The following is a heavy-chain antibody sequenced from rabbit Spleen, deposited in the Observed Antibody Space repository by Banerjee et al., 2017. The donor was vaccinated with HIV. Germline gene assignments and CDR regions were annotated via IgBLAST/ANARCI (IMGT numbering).Heavy chain of an antibody. CDR3: ARDSGSSFSSYGMDL. CDR1: GFSFSSNYY. V-gene: IGHV1S40*01. CDR2: IEGGSSTFS. D-gene: IGHD8-1*01. Sequence: QQLEESGGGLVKPGASLTLTCTASGFSFSSNYYMCWVRQAPGKGLEWIACIEGGSSTFSYFASWAKGRFTISKTSSTTVTLQMTSLTAADTATYFCARDSGSSFSSYGMDLWGPGTLVPS. J-gene: IGHJ6*01.